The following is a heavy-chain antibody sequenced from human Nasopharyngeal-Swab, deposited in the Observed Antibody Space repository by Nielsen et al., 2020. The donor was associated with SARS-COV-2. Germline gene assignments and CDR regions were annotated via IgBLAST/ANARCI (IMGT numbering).Heavy chain of an antibody. V-gene: IGHV4-59*08. CDR3: ARLSLVDYYDSSGYYWFDP. CDR1: GGSISSYY. Sequence: SETLSLTCTVSGGSISSYYWSWIRQPPGKGLEWIGYIYYSGSTNYNPSLKSRVTISVDTSKNQFSLKLSSVTAADTAVYYRARLSLVDYYDSSGYYWFDPWGQGTLVTVSS. D-gene: IGHD3-22*01. CDR2: IYYSGST. J-gene: IGHJ5*02.